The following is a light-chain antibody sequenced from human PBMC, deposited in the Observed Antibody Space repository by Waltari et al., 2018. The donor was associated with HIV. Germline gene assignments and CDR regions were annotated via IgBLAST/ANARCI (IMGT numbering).Light chain of an antibody. J-gene: IGKJ2*01. V-gene: IGKV3-20*01. CDR3: QQYGSSPQT. CDR1: QTVTSFY. Sequence: IVLTQSPGALSLSPGERVTLSCRASQTVTSFYLAWYQQKPGQAPRLLIYGASSRATGIPDRCSGSGSGTDFTLTINRLEPEEFAVYYGQQYGSSPQTFGQGTRLEL. CDR2: GAS.